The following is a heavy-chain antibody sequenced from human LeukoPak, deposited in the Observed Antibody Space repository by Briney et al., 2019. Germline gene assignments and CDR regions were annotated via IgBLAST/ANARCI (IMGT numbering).Heavy chain of an antibody. CDR3: AGEGQLWTD. D-gene: IGHD5-18*01. Sequence: ASETLSLTCTVSSGSISSGTYYWSWIRQLPGKGLEWIGYISYSGNTDYNPSLKSRVTMSVDTSKNQFSLKLSSVTAADTAVYYCAGEGQLWTDWGQGILVTVSA. V-gene: IGHV4-31*03. J-gene: IGHJ4*02. CDR2: ISYSGNT. CDR1: SGSISSGTYY.